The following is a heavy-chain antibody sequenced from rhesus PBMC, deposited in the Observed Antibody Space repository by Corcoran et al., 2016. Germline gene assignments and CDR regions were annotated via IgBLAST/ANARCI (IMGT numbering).Heavy chain of an antibody. J-gene: IGHJ4*01. CDR3: AGEGHSGSWTFDY. CDR1: GLTFGSYA. D-gene: IGHD6-25*01. CDR2: IILLVVIT. V-gene: IGHV1-198*02. Sequence: QVQLVQAGAEVKKPRASVKVSCKASGLTFGSYAISWVRQAPGQGDEGKGVIILLVVITNYAGKVPGRVTITADPSTSTAYMELGSLRSEDTAVYYWAGEGHSGSWTFDYWGQGVLVTVSS.